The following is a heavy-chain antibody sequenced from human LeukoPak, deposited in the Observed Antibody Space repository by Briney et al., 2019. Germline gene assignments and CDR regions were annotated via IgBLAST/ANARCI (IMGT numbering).Heavy chain of an antibody. D-gene: IGHD4-17*01. CDR3: ARAVTTRNGY. V-gene: IGHV1-2*02. CDR1: GYTFTDYY. CDR2: INPSSGGT. J-gene: IGHJ4*02. Sequence: ASVKVSCKASGYTFTDYYIHWVRQAPGQGLEWMGWINPSSGGTNYAQKFQGRVTMTRDTPISTAYMEVSSLRSADAAVYYCARAVTTRNGYWGQGTLVTVSS.